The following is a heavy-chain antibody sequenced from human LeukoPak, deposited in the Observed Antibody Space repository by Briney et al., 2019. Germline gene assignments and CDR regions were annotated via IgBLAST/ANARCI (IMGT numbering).Heavy chain of an antibody. CDR1: GFTFSSFW. CDR2: IRQDGGET. J-gene: IGHJ3*02. V-gene: IGHV3-7*01. D-gene: IGHD3-22*01. Sequence: PVGSLRLSCAASGFTFSSFWMTWVRQAPGKGLEWVANIRQDGGETYYVDSVKGRLTISRDNAKTSLYLQMTSLRAEDAAVYYCARRYHFDSSGLHWRSPFDIWGQGTMVAVSS. CDR3: ARRYHFDSSGLHWRSPFDI.